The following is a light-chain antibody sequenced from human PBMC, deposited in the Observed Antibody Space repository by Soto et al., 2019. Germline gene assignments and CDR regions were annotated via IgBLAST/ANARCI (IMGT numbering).Light chain of an antibody. CDR1: KSDIGVYDF. V-gene: IGLV2-14*01. CDR2: EVI. CDR3: SSYTTSSTYV. Sequence: QSVLTQPPSASGSPGQSVTISCTGTKSDIGVYDFVSWYQHHPGKAPRLIIYEVINRPSGISSRFSGSKSGNSASLTISGLQAEDEADYYCSSYTTSSTYVFGTGTKVTVL. J-gene: IGLJ1*01.